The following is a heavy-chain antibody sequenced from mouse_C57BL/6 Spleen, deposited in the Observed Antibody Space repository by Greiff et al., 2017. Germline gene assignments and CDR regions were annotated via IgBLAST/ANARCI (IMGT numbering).Heavy chain of an antibody. Sequence: VQLQESGAELVRPGASVTLSCKASGYTFTDYEMHWVKQTPVHGLEWIGAIDPETGGTAYNQKFKCKAILTADKSSSTAYMELRSLTSEDSAVYYYITTVVATNYYAMDYWGQGTSVTVSS. V-gene: IGHV1-15*01. CDR2: IDPETGGT. J-gene: IGHJ4*01. CDR3: ITTVVATNYYAMDY. D-gene: IGHD1-1*01. CDR1: GYTFTDYE.